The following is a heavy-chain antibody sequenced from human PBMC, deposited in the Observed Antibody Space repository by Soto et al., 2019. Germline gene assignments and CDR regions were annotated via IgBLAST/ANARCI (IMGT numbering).Heavy chain of an antibody. J-gene: IGHJ4*02. Sequence: ASVKVSCKASGYTFTDYYIHWVRQAPGQGLEWMGWINPNSGGTNYAQNLQGRVTMTRDTSISTAYMELSRLRSDDTAVYYCAREYGDYTALTGWGQGTLVTVSS. CDR1: GYTFTDYY. D-gene: IGHD4-17*01. CDR3: AREYGDYTALTG. CDR2: INPNSGGT. V-gene: IGHV1-2*02.